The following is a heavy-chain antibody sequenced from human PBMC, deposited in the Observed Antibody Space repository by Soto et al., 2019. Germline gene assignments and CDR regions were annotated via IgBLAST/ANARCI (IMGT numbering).Heavy chain of an antibody. J-gene: IGHJ3*02. D-gene: IGHD2-15*01. Sequence: GGSLRLSCAASGFTFSSYAMSWVSQAPGKGLEWVSAISGSGGSTYYADSVKGRFTISRDNSKNTLYLQMNSLRAEDTAVYYCAKGKNKDTGAFDIWGQGTMVTVSS. CDR2: ISGSGGST. CDR3: AKGKNKDTGAFDI. CDR1: GFTFSSYA. V-gene: IGHV3-23*01.